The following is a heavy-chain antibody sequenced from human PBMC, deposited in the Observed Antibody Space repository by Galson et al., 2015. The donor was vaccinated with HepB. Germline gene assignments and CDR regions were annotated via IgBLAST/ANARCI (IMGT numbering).Heavy chain of an antibody. Sequence: SLRLSCAASGFTFSSYAMHWVRQAPGKGLEWVAVISYDGSNKYYADSVKGRFTISRDNSKNTLYLQMNSLRAEDTAVYYCARGAYYYGSGSYSNWGQGTLVTVSS. CDR3: ARGAYYYGSGSYSN. D-gene: IGHD3-10*01. CDR1: GFTFSSYA. J-gene: IGHJ4*02. V-gene: IGHV3-30*04. CDR2: ISYDGSNK.